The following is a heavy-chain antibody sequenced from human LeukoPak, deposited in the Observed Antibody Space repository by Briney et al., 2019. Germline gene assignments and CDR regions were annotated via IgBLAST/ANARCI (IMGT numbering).Heavy chain of an antibody. CDR2: ISFDGTNK. CDR3: ATDYGDYEPIDY. D-gene: IGHD4-17*01. J-gene: IGHJ4*02. V-gene: IGHV3-30*04. CDR1: GVTLSNYA. Sequence: GGSLRLSFTASGVTLSNYAMHWVRRPPGRGLEWVAVISFDGTNKYYGDSVEGRFSVSRDNSKNTLYLQMNSLRPDDTAMYYCATDYGDYEPIDYWGQGTLVTVSS.